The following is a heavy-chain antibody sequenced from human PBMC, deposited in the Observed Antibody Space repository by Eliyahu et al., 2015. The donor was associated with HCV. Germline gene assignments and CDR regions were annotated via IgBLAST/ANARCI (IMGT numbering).Heavy chain of an antibody. V-gene: IGHV3-21*01. CDR3: ARDPRSSWYYYGMDV. D-gene: IGHD6-13*01. CDR2: ISSSSSYI. Sequence: EVQLVESGGGLVKPGGSLRLSCAASGFTFSSYSMNWVRQAPGKGLEWVSSISSSSSYIYYADSVKGRFTISRDNAKNSLYLQMNSLRAEDTAVYYCARDPRSSWYYYGMDVWGQGTTVTVSS. CDR1: GFTFSSYS. J-gene: IGHJ6*02.